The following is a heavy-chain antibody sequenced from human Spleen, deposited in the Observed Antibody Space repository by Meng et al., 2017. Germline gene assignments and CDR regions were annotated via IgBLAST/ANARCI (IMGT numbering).Heavy chain of an antibody. Sequence: SETLSLTCTVSGFSVSSTYYWGWIRQPPGKGLEWIGNIHHSGSTYYNPSLKSRVTISVDTSKNQFSLTLSSVTAADTAVYYCARSGAVSGTVDYWGQGTLVTVSS. CDR1: GFSVSSTYY. CDR2: IHHSGST. CDR3: ARSGAVSGTVDY. J-gene: IGHJ4*02. D-gene: IGHD6-19*01. V-gene: IGHV4-38-2*02.